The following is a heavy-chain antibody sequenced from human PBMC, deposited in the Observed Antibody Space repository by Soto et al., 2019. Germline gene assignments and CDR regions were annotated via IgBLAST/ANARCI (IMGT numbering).Heavy chain of an antibody. V-gene: IGHV4-31*03. CDR2: IYYSGST. D-gene: IGHD4-17*01. CDR1: GGSISSGGYY. J-gene: IGHJ6*02. CDR3: ARRGRLTVTTFDYYYYGMDV. Sequence: QVQLQESGPGLVKPSQTLSLTCTVSGGSISSGGYYWRWIRQHPGKGLEWIGYIYYSGSTYYNPSLKSRVTISVDTSQNQFSLKLSSVTAADTAVYYCARRGRLTVTTFDYYYYGMDVWGQGTTVTVSS.